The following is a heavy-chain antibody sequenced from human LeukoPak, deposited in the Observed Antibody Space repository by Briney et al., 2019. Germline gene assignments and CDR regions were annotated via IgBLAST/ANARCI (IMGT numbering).Heavy chain of an antibody. D-gene: IGHD6-19*01. CDR1: GASISSNNW. CDR3: ALISRGITVPGTEL. J-gene: IGHJ4*02. V-gene: IGHV4-4*02. CDR2: IYHSGST. Sequence: SETLSLTCAVSGASISSNNWWSWVRQPPGKGLEWIGEIYHSGSTNYTPSLKSRVTISIDKSKNQFSLKLSSVTAADTAVYYCALISRGITVPGTELWGQGTLVTVSS.